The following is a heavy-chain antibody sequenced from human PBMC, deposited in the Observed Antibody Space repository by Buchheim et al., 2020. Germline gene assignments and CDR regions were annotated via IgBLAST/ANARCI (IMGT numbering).Heavy chain of an antibody. J-gene: IGHJ4*02. CDR3: AKLVVPSAMDYFDH. Sequence: EVQLLESGGGSVQPGGSLRLSCAASGFTFGIYAMSWVRQAPGKGLEWVAGISNDGTATYYTDSVKGRFTIPRDRYTRTLYLQMNTLRVEDTATYYCAKLVVPSAMDYFDHWGQGTL. CDR1: GFTFGIYA. V-gene: IGHV3-23*01. CDR2: ISNDGTAT. D-gene: IGHD2-2*01.